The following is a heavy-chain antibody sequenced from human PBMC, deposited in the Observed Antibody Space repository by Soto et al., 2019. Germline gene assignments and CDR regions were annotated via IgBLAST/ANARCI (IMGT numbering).Heavy chain of an antibody. CDR1: DYTFTSFG. D-gene: IGHD5-18*01. Sequence: QVQLVQSGAEVKKPGDSVKVSCKASDYTFTSFGITWVRQAPGQGLEWMGWISVNNGITNYAQKFQGRVTMTTDTSTNTAYMELWTLRSDDTAAYYCARAFSYGSYWYFDLWGRGTLVTVSS. J-gene: IGHJ2*01. CDR2: ISVNNGIT. CDR3: ARAFSYGSYWYFDL. V-gene: IGHV1-18*01.